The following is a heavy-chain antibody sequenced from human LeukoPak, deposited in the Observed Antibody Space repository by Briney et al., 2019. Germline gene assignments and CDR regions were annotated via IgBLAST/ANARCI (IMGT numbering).Heavy chain of an antibody. V-gene: IGHV3-23*01. CDR3: AKEGGSGWFSSYNWFDP. CDR2: ISGSGGST. Sequence: GGSLRLSCAASGFTFSSYWMSWVRQAPGKGLEWVSAISGSGGSTYYADSVKGRFTISRDNSKNTLYLQMNSLRAEDTAVYYCAKEGGSGWFSSYNWFDPWGQGTLVTVSS. J-gene: IGHJ5*02. D-gene: IGHD6-19*01. CDR1: GFTFSSYW.